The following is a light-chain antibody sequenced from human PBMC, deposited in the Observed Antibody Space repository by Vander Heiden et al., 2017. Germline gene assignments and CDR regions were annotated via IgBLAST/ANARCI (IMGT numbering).Light chain of an antibody. Sequence: YELSLPPAVPGSSVQTAIITCSGDRLGDKYACWYQQKPVQSPVLVIYQESKRPSRIPERFACSDSSTTATTTMGGAGGVDECYYDWQAWNNSTGVFGGGTKRTVL. V-gene: IGLV3-1*01. CDR3: QAWNNSTGV. CDR2: QES. J-gene: IGLJ3*02. CDR1: RLGDKY.